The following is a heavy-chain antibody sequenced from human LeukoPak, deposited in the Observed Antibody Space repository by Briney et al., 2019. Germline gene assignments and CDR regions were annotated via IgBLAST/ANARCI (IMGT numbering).Heavy chain of an antibody. V-gene: IGHV3-33*06. CDR1: GVTFSSYG. CDR2: IWYDGSNK. J-gene: IGHJ5*02. CDR3: AKDALVYPIGSWFDP. D-gene: IGHD2-8*01. Sequence: GGSLRLSCAASGVTFSSYGMHWVRQAPGKGLEWVAVIWYDGSNKYYADSVKGRFTISRDNSKNTLYLQMNSLRAEDTAVYYCAKDALVYPIGSWFDPWGQGTLVTVSS.